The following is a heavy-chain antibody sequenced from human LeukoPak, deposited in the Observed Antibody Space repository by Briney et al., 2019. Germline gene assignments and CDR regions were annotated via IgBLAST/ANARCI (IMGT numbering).Heavy chain of an antibody. CDR1: GGTFSSYA. D-gene: IGHD6-19*01. J-gene: IGHJ4*02. Sequence: SVKVSCKASGGTFSSYAISWVRQAPGQGLEWMGGIIPIFGTANYAQKFQGRVTITADESTSTAYMELSSLRSEDTAVYYCARGAVAGPYFDYWGQGTLVTVSS. CDR2: IIPIFGTA. V-gene: IGHV1-69*13. CDR3: ARGAVAGPYFDY.